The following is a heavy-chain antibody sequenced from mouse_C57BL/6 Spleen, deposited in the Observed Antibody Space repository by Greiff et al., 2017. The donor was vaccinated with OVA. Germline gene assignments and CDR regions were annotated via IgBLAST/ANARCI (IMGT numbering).Heavy chain of an antibody. J-gene: IGHJ1*03. V-gene: IGHV1-82*01. CDR2: IYPGDGDT. D-gene: IGHD1-2*01. Sequence: VQLQQSGPELVKPGASVKISCKASGYAFSSSWMNWVKQRPGKGLEWIGRIYPGDGDTNYNGKFKGKATLTADKSSSTAYMQLSSLTSEDSAVYFCARAATGYWYFDVWGTGTTVTVSS. CDR1: GYAFSSSW. CDR3: ARAATGYWYFDV.